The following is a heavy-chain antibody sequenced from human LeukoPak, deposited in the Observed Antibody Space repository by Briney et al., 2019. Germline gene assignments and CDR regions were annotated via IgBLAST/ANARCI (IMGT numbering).Heavy chain of an antibody. D-gene: IGHD3-22*01. J-gene: IGHJ5*02. V-gene: IGHV1-46*01. CDR1: GYTFTSYY. CDR3: ARDSSRITMIVVVTTDNWFDP. Sequence: ASVKVSCKASGYTFTSYYMHLVRQAPGQGLEWMGLINPSGGSTSYAQKFQGRVTMTRDTSTSTVYMELSSLRSEDTAVYYCARDSSRITMIVVVTTDNWFDPWGQGTLVTASS. CDR2: INPSGGST.